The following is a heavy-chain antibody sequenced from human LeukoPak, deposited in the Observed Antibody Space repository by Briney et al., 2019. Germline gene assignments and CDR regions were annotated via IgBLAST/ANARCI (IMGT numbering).Heavy chain of an antibody. V-gene: IGHV4-39*01. CDR1: GGSISSSSYY. J-gene: IGHJ5*02. Sequence: SETLSLTCTVSGGSISSSSYYWGWIRQPPGKGLEWIGIIYYSGSTYYNPSLNSRLTISVDTSKNQFSLKLSSVTAADTAVYYCFRARIVVPASGWVDPWGQGTLVTVSS. CDR3: FRARIVVPASGWVDP. D-gene: IGHD2-2*01. CDR2: IYYSGST.